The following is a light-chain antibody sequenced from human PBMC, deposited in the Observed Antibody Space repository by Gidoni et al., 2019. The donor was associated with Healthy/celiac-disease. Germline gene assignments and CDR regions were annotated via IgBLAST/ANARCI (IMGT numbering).Light chain of an antibody. CDR1: QSVLYSSNNKNY. CDR3: QQYYSTPRT. Sequence: DIGMTQTPDSLAVSLGERATINCKSSQSVLYSSNNKNYLSWYQQRPGQPPKLPIYWASTRDTGVPDRFSGSGSGTDFTLTISRLQAEDVAVYYCQQYYSTPRTFGQGTKVEIK. V-gene: IGKV4-1*01. J-gene: IGKJ1*01. CDR2: WAS.